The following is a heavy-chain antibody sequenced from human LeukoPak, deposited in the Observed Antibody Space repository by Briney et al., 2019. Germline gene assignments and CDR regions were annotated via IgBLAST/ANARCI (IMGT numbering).Heavy chain of an antibody. CDR2: ISYDGSNK. J-gene: IGHJ4*01. CDR3: AKDFGDYNYSGYEFDY. V-gene: IGHV3-30*18. D-gene: IGHD5-12*01. Sequence: GGSLRLSCAASGFTFSSYGMHWVRQAPGKGLEWVAVISYDGSNKYYADSVKGRFTISRDNSKNTLYLQMNSLRAEDTAVYYCAKDFGDYNYSGYEFDYWGQEPWSPSPQ. CDR1: GFTFSSYG.